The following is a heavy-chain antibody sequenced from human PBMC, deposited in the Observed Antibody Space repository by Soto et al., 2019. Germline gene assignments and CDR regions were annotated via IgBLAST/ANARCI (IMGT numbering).Heavy chain of an antibody. Sequence: QVQLVQSGAEVKKPGASVKVSCKASGYTFTSYDINWVRQATGQGLEWMGWMNPNSGNTGYSQKFQGRVTMTRNTSISTAYMELSSLRSEDTAVYYCARTRIAAAGNWFDPWGQGTLVTVSS. J-gene: IGHJ5*02. CDR1: GYTFTSYD. D-gene: IGHD6-13*01. CDR3: ARTRIAAAGNWFDP. V-gene: IGHV1-8*01. CDR2: MNPNSGNT.